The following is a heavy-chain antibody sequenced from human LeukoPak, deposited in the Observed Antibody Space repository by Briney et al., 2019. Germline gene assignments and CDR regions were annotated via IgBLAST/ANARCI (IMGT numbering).Heavy chain of an antibody. Sequence: PGGSLRLSCAASGFTFSSYGMHWVRQAPGKGLEWVAVIWYDGSNKYYADSVKGRFTISRDNSKNALYLQMNSLRAEDTAVYYCARDGSRYSSGSPAYWGQGTLVTVSS. J-gene: IGHJ4*02. D-gene: IGHD6-19*01. CDR3: ARDGSRYSSGSPAY. CDR1: GFTFSSYG. V-gene: IGHV3-33*01. CDR2: IWYDGSNK.